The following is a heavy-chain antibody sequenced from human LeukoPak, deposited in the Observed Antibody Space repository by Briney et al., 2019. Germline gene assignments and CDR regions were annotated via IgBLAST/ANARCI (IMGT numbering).Heavy chain of an antibody. Sequence: ASVKVSCKASGYTFTSYGISWVRQAPGQGLEWMGWISAYNGNTNYAQKLQGRVTMTTDTSTSTAYMELRSLRSDDTAVYHCARQMWDYYDSSGPNWFDPWGQGTLVTVSS. CDR3: ARQMWDYYDSSGPNWFDP. CDR1: GYTFTSYG. V-gene: IGHV1-18*01. D-gene: IGHD3-22*01. J-gene: IGHJ5*02. CDR2: ISAYNGNT.